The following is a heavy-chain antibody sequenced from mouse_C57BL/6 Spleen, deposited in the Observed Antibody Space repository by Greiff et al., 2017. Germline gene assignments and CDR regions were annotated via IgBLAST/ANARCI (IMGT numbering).Heavy chain of an antibody. CDR3: ARYYGSIDYFDY. CDR1: GYSITSGYY. V-gene: IGHV3-6*01. Sequence: ESGPGLVKPSQSLSLTCSVTGYSITSGYYWNWIRQFPGNKLEWMGYISYDGSNNYNPSLKNRISITRDTSKNQFFLKLNSVTTEDTATYSCARYYGSIDYFDYWGQGTTLTVSS. J-gene: IGHJ2*01. D-gene: IGHD1-1*01. CDR2: ISYDGSN.